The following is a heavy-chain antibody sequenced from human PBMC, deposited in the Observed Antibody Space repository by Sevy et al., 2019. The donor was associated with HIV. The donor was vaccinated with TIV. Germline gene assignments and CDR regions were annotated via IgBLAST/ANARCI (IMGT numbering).Heavy chain of an antibody. Sequence: SETLSLTCTLSGGSISNYYWSWIRQPPGKGLEWIGYIYYNGYTNYNPFLKSRVTISLDTSKNQFSLKLTSVTTADTAVYYCARALYSAYGRVDPWGQGTLVTVSS. J-gene: IGHJ5*02. CDR1: GGSISNYY. D-gene: IGHD5-12*01. CDR2: IYYNGYT. V-gene: IGHV4-59*13. CDR3: ARALYSAYGRVDP.